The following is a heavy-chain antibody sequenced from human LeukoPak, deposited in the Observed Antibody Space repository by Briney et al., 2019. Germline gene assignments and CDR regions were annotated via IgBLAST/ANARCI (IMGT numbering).Heavy chain of an antibody. Sequence: ETLSLTCTVSGGSISSYYWSWIRQPPGKGLEWVSAISGSGSGGSTYYADSVKGRFTISRDNSKNTLYLQMNSLRAEDTAVYYCAKIPYTVTADWYFDLWGRGTLVTVSS. CDR2: ISGSGSGGST. J-gene: IGHJ2*01. V-gene: IGHV3-23*01. D-gene: IGHD4-17*01. CDR3: AKIPYTVTADWYFDL. CDR1: GGSISSYY.